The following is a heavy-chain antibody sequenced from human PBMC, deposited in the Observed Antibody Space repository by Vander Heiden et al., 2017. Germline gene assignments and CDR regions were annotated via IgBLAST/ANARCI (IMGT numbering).Heavy chain of an antibody. D-gene: IGHD3-3*01. CDR2: LDHGGTP. CDR1: WVITSGTSFN. Sequence: QLQLQESGPGQAKPSETLSLTCDVSWVITSGTSFNWGWGGQSPGKGLEWIGSLDHGGTPYYNRYLRSRLTISVDTSKSLFSLKLSSVTAADTAVYFCVRGIGDLWYYGMDVWGQGTTVTVSS. J-gene: IGHJ6*01. V-gene: IGHV4-39*01. CDR3: VRGIGDLWYYGMDV.